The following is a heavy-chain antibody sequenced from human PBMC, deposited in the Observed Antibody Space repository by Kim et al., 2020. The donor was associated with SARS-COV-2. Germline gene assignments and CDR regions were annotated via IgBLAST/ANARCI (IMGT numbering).Heavy chain of an antibody. J-gene: IGHJ3*02. CDR1: GGSISSSSYY. D-gene: IGHD6-13*01. V-gene: IGHV4-39*01. CDR2: IYYSGST. Sequence: SETLSLTCTVSGGSISSSSYYWGWIRQPPGKGLEWIGSIYYSGSTYYNPSLKSRVTISVDTSKNQFSLKLSSVTAEDTAVYYCEGSRLAAALAFGIWGQGTIVTVSS. CDR3: EGSRLAAALAFGI.